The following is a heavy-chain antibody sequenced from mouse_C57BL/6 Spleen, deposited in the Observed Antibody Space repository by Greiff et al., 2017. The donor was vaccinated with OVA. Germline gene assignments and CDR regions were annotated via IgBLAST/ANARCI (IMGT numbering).Heavy chain of an antibody. D-gene: IGHD1-1*01. CDR1: GFNIKDYY. CDR3: ARKELSGSSRYYAMDY. J-gene: IGHJ4*01. V-gene: IGHV14-2*01. CDR2: IDPEDGET. Sequence: VQLQQSGAELVKPGASVKLSCTASGFNIKDYYMHWVKQRTEQGLEWIGRIDPEDGETKYAPKFQGKATITADTSSNTAYLHLSSLTSEDTAVYYCARKELSGSSRYYAMDYWGQGTSVTVSS.